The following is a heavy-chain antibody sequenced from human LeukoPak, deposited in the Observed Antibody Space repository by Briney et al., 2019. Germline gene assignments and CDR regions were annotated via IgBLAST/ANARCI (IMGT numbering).Heavy chain of an antibody. CDR2: INQEGSEE. J-gene: IGHJ6*03. CDR3: VRAFGGYDSQRFYYNMDV. Sequence: PGGSLRLSCVGSGFTFSTYWMNWARQAPGKGLEWVANINQEGSEEYYLDSVKGRFTVSRDNAKSSLFLQMRSLRAEDTAVYYCVRAFGGYDSQRFYYNMDVWGKGTTVTVSS. V-gene: IGHV3-7*01. D-gene: IGHD5-12*01. CDR1: GFTFSTYW.